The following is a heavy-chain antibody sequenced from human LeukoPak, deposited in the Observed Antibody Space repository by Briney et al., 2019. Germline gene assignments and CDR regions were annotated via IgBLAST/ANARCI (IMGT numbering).Heavy chain of an antibody. CDR2: IYHSGST. D-gene: IGHD3-3*01. J-gene: IGHJ3*02. CDR1: GYSIRSDYY. CDR3: ARDITIFGVVSAEDAFDI. Sequence: PSETLSLTCTVSGYSIRSDYYWGWIRQPPGKGLEWIGSIYHSGSTYYNPSLKSRVTISVDKSKNQFSLKLSSVTAADTAVYYCARDITIFGVVSAEDAFDIWGQGTMVTVSS. V-gene: IGHV4-38-2*02.